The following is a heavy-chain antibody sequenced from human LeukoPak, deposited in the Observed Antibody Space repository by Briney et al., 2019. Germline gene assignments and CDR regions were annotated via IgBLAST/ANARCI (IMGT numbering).Heavy chain of an antibody. CDR3: AKKTTPGIAVTGPLDY. D-gene: IGHD6-19*01. CDR1: GFTFSSYA. CDR2: ISGSGGST. J-gene: IGHJ4*02. V-gene: IGHV3-23*01. Sequence: PGGSLRLSCAASGFTFSSYAMSWVRQAPGKGLEGVSAISGSGGSTYYADSVKGRFTISRDNSKNTLYLQMNSLRAEDTALYYCAKKTTPGIAVTGPLDYWGQGTLVTVSS.